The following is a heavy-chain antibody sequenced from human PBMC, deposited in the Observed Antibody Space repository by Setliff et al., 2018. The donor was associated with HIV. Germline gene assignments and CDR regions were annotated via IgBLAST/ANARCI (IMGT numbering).Heavy chain of an antibody. CDR1: GYSFTTYW. J-gene: IGHJ5*02. V-gene: IGHV5-51*01. Sequence: PGESLKISCKTSGYSFTTYWIGWVRQMPGKGLEWMAILYPGDSDTRYSPSFQSQVTVSADKSIGTAYLQWNSLKASDTALYFCARAPNSPYYSNVWYADHWGQVTLVTVSS. CDR3: ARAPNSPYYSNVWYADH. CDR2: LYPGDSDT. D-gene: IGHD3-22*01.